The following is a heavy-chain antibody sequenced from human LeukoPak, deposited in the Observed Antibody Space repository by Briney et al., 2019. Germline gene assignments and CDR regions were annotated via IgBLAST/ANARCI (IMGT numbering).Heavy chain of an antibody. CDR2: IWYDGNNK. J-gene: IGHJ6*02. V-gene: IGHV3-33*01. CDR1: GFTFTNHV. CDR3: VRDSGWGGMDA. D-gene: IGHD3-16*01. Sequence: GKSLRLSCVTSGFTFTNHVMHWVRQAPGKGLEWVAVIWYDGNNKFYGDSVKGRVTISRDDSRNSVYLQMKSLRADDTAVYYCVRDSGWGGMDAWGQGTRVSVFS.